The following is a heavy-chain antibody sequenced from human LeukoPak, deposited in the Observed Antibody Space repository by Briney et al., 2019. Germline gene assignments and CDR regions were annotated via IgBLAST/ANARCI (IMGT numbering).Heavy chain of an antibody. CDR3: ARLLDCSSTSCQPDY. CDR2: IIPIFGTA. J-gene: IGHJ4*02. Sequence: ASVKVSCKASGGTFSSYAISWVRQAPGQGLEWMGGIIPIFGTANYAQKFQGRVTITTDESTSTAYMELSSLRSEDTAVYYCARLLDCSSTSCQPDYWGQGTLVTVSS. D-gene: IGHD2-2*01. V-gene: IGHV1-69*05. CDR1: GGTFSSYA.